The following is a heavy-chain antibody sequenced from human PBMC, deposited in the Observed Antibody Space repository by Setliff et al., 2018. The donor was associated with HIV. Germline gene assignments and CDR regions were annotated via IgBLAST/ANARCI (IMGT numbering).Heavy chain of an antibody. V-gene: IGHV4-34*01. CDR2: TSHSGKT. D-gene: IGHD2-2*01. Sequence: PEETLSLTCAVYGGPLSGHNWSWIRQPPGQGLVWIGETSHSGKTNYNPSLKSRVTISVDTSKNQFSLKLTSVTAADTAVYYCVTSSSWSSRLNFWGPGMLVTVSS. CDR1: GGPLSGHN. J-gene: IGHJ4*02. CDR3: VTSSSWSSRLNF.